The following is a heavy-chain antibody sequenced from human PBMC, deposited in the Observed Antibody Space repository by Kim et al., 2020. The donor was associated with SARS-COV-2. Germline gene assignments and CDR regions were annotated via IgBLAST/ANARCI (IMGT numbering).Heavy chain of an antibody. J-gene: IGHJ4*02. V-gene: IGHV3-23*01. CDR3: AKTTARCGGDCYPSSLDY. CDR2: ISGSGGST. CDR1: GFTFSSYA. Sequence: GGSLRLSCAASGFTFSSYAMSWVRQAPGKGLEWVSAISGSGGSTYYADSVKGRFTISRDNSKNTLYLQMNSLRAEDTAVYYCAKTTARCGGDCYPSSLDYWGQGTLVTVSS. D-gene: IGHD2-21*02.